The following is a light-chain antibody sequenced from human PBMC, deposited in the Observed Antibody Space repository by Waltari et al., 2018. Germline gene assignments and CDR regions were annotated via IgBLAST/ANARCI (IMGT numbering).Light chain of an antibody. V-gene: IGLV2-14*01. Sequence: QSALTQPASVSGSLGQSITIPCTGSSSDIGRYNYVPWYQQFPDRAPKLIIYDVTNRPSGVSNRFSGSKSANTASLTISGLQPEDAANYYCASYNPGSTVVFGGGTELTVL. CDR2: DVT. J-gene: IGLJ3*02. CDR3: ASYNPGSTVV. CDR1: SSDIGRYNY.